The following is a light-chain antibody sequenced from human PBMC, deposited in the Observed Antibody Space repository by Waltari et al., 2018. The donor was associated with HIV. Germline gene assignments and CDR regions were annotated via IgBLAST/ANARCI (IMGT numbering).Light chain of an antibody. J-gene: IGKJ3*01. CDR1: QIVGGNS. CDR2: GPS. V-gene: IGKV3-20*01. CDR3: QQYGSSEGFT. Sequence: EIVLTQSPGTLSLSPGDRATLSCRASQIVGGNSLAWYQKKPGQAPRLLIYGPSTRAAGIPDRFNGSGSETDFTLTISRLEPEDCAVYYCQQYGSSEGFTFGPGTRVDI.